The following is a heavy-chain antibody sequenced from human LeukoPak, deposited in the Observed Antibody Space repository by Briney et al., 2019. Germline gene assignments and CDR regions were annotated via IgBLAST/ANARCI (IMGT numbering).Heavy chain of an antibody. CDR1: GFTFSSYW. D-gene: IGHD3-22*01. CDR2: IKQDGSEK. Sequence: GGSLRLSCAASGFTFSSYWMSWVRQAPGKGLEWVANIKQDGSEKYYVDSVKGRFTIPREKAKNSLYLQMNSLRAEDTAVYYCARERYYDTSGYYYLFDYWGQGTLVTVSS. J-gene: IGHJ4*02. V-gene: IGHV3-7*01. CDR3: ARERYYDTSGYYYLFDY.